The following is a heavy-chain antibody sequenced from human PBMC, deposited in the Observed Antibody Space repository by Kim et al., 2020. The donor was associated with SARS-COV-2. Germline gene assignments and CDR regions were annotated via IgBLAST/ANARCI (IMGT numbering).Heavy chain of an antibody. CDR1: GGSISSGGYY. D-gene: IGHD3-9*01. CDR2: IYYSGST. Sequence: SETLSLTCTVSGGSISSGGYYWSWIRQHPGKGLEWIAYIYYSGSTYYNPSLKSRVTISVDTSKNQFSLKLSSVTAADTAVYYCARDGGPYYDILTGYYSNYYYGMDVWGQGTTVTVSS. J-gene: IGHJ6*02. V-gene: IGHV4-31*03. CDR3: ARDGGPYYDILTGYYSNYYYGMDV.